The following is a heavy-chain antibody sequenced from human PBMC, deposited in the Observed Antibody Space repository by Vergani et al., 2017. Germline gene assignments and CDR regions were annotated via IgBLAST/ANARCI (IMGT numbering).Heavy chain of an antibody. CDR2: ISDSGDNT. CDR3: ASQQWELYY. D-gene: IGHD1-26*01. J-gene: IGHJ4*02. V-gene: IGHV3-23*01. CDR1: GFTFNNYA. Sequence: EVRLLESGGGLVQPGGSLRLSCAASGFTFNNYAMTWVRQAPGKGLEWVSSISDSGDNTYYADSVKGRFTVSRDNSKNTLYLRMSSLRLDDTAVYYCASQQWELYYWGQGTLVTVSS.